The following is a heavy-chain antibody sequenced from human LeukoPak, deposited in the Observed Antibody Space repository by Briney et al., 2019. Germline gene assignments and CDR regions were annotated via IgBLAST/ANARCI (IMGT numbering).Heavy chain of an antibody. CDR1: GFTFSSYS. CDR2: ISSSSSYI. D-gene: IGHD1-26*01. CDR3: ARDSRSGSSDDY. Sequence: GGSLRLSCAASGFTFSSYSMNWVRQAPGKGLEWVSSISSSSSYIYYADSVKGRFTISRDNAKNSLYLQMNSLRAEDTAVYYCARDSRSGSSDDYWGQGTLVTVSS. V-gene: IGHV3-21*01. J-gene: IGHJ4*02.